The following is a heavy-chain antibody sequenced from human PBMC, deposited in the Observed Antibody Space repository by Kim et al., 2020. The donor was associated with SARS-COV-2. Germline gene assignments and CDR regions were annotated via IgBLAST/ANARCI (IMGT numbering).Heavy chain of an antibody. CDR1: GGSISSGGYY. V-gene: IGHV4-31*03. Sequence: SETLSLTCTVSGGSISSGGYYWSWIRQHPGKGLEWIGYIYYSGSTYYNPSLKSRVTISVDTSKNQFSLKLSSVTAADTAVYYCARVPRYDILTGFYNWFDPWGQGTLVTVSS. CDR2: IYYSGST. J-gene: IGHJ5*02. CDR3: ARVPRYDILTGFYNWFDP. D-gene: IGHD3-9*01.